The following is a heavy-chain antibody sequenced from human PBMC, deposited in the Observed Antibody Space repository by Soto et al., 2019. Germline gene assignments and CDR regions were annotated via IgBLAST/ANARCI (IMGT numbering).Heavy chain of an antibody. D-gene: IGHD3-16*01. J-gene: IGHJ6*02. CDR3: ATPARDFYGPFYQHSGLDV. CDR2: IIPNFGAP. Sequence: QVQLVQSGPEVKKTGSSMKVSCKASGGPFRGYGLNWVRQAPGQGLEWIGGIIPNFGAPNYAQKFQGRVSITADEVRTKIYMELKGLRSEDTAVYYCATPARDFYGPFYQHSGLDVWGQGTRLTVSS. V-gene: IGHV1-69*01. CDR1: GGPFRGYG.